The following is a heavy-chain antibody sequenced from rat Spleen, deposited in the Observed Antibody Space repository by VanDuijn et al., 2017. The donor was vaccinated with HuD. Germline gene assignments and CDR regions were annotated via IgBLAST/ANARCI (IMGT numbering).Heavy chain of an antibody. CDR3: TTYSDYATSPFAY. J-gene: IGHJ3*01. CDR1: GFTFSDFY. V-gene: IGHV5-22*01. Sequence: EVQLVESGGGLVQPGKSLKLSCAASGFTFSDFYMAWVRQAPKKGLEWVASIKFEDFTPYYRDSVMGRFTISRDDGESTLYLQMNSLRSEDTATYYCTTYSDYATSPFAYWGRGALVTVSS. D-gene: IGHD1-6*01. CDR2: IKFEDFTP.